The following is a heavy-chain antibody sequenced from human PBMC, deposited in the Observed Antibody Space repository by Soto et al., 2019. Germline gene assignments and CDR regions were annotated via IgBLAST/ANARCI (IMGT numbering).Heavy chain of an antibody. CDR3: ARDGVGHTTFFGYFDY. V-gene: IGHV3-33*01. CDR1: GFNFGGLG. D-gene: IGHD1-26*01. Sequence: GGSQRLSSAASGFNFGGLGMHWVRQAPGKGLEWVAVIRYDGSNIYYADAVKGRFAISRDNSKDTLYLQMNSLRADDTAVYYCARDGVGHTTFFGYFDYWGQGTLVTVSS. CDR2: IRYDGSNI. J-gene: IGHJ4*02.